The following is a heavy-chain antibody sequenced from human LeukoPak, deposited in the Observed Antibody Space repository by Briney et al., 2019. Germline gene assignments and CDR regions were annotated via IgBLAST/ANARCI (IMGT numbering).Heavy chain of an antibody. CDR3: ARDMSPSTYCGGDCRYWYFDL. CDR2: IYTSGST. V-gene: IGHV4-4*07. D-gene: IGHD2-21*02. CDR1: GGSISSYY. J-gene: IGHJ2*01. Sequence: PSETLSLTCTVSGGSISSYYWSWIRQPAGKGLEWIGRIYTSGSTNYNPSLKSRVTMSVDTSKNQFSLKLSSVTAADTAVYYCARDMSPSTYCGGDCRYWYFDLWGRGTLVTVSS.